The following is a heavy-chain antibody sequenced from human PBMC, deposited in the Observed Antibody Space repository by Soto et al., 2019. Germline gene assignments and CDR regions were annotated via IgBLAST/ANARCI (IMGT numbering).Heavy chain of an antibody. Sequence: PGGSLRLSCAASGFTFSSYAMTWVRQAPGKGLEWVSGMSASGAGTYYADSVKGRFTMSRDNSKNTLYLQMNSLRVEDTAVYYCAKLRGVYSSSSLDYWGQGALVTVSS. CDR1: GFTFSSYA. CDR3: AKLRGVYSSSSLDY. CDR2: MSASGAGT. J-gene: IGHJ4*02. V-gene: IGHV3-23*01. D-gene: IGHD6-6*01.